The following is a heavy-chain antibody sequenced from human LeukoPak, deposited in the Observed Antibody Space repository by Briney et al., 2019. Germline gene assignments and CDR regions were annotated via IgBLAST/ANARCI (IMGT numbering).Heavy chain of an antibody. CDR3: ASIPPYYYYMDV. CDR2: IKQDGSEK. CDR1: GFTFSSYW. Sequence: PGGSLRLSCAASGFTFSSYWMSWVRQAPGKGLEWVANIKQDGSEKYYVDPVKGRFTISRDNAKNSLYLQMNSLRAEDTAVYYCASIPPYYYYMDVWGKGTTVTVSS. J-gene: IGHJ6*03. V-gene: IGHV3-7*01.